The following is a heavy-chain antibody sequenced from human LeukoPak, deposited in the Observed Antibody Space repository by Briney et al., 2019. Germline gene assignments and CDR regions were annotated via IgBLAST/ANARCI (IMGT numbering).Heavy chain of an antibody. CDR2: INYSGST. J-gene: IGHJ4*02. V-gene: IGHV4-39*07. Sequence: SETLSLTCTVSVGSISSTSHYWGWIRQPPGKGLEWIGSINYSGSTYYNPSLKSRVTISVDTSKKQFSLKLRSVTAADTAVYYCARYCSGGSCYLGLDYWGQGTLVTVSS. CDR3: ARYCSGGSCYLGLDY. D-gene: IGHD2-15*01. CDR1: VGSISSTSHY.